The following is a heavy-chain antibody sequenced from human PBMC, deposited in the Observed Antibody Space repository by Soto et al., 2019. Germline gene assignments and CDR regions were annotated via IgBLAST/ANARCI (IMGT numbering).Heavy chain of an antibody. CDR2: IYYSGST. V-gene: IGHV4-59*01. CDR1: GGSISSYY. J-gene: IGHJ5*02. Sequence: SETLSLTCTVSGGSISSYYWSWIRQPPGKGLEWIGYIYYSGSTNYNPSLKSRVTISVDTSKNQFSLKLSSVTAADTAVYYCARDIAVAGTDWFDPWGQGTLVTVSS. D-gene: IGHD6-19*01. CDR3: ARDIAVAGTDWFDP.